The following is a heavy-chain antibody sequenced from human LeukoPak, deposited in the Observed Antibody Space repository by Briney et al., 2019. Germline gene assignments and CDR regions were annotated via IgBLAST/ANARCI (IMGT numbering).Heavy chain of an antibody. CDR2: ISGHGGIT. V-gene: IGHV3-23*01. CDR3: AINVVQFASGGYYFDC. CDR1: GFTFSSYT. Sequence: GGSLRLSCAASGFTFSSYTVAWVRQAPGKGLEWLSGISGHGGITYYADSVKGRFTISRDDSKDTLYLQMNSLRPEDTAKYFCAINVVQFASGGYYFDCCGRGTVVTVSS. D-gene: IGHD6-6*01. J-gene: IGHJ4*02.